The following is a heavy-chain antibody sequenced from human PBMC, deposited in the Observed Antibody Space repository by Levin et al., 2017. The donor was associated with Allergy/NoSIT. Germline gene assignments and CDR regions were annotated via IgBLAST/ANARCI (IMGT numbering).Heavy chain of an antibody. CDR2: MNPNSGNT. CDR1: GYTFTSYD. Sequence: ASVKVSCKASGYTFTSYDLNWVRQASGQGLEWMGWMNPNSGNTGYAQKFQGRVTMTRDTSISTAYMELSSLRSEDTAVYYCARDYGGNSGWFDPWGQGTLVTVSS. CDR3: ARDYGGNSGWFDP. J-gene: IGHJ5*02. V-gene: IGHV1-8*01. D-gene: IGHD4-23*01.